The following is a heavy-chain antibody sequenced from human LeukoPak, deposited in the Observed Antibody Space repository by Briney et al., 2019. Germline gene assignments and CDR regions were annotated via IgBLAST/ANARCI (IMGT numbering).Heavy chain of an antibody. J-gene: IGHJ4*02. V-gene: IGHV4-30-2*01. D-gene: IGHD3-10*01. Sequence: PSQTLSLTCAVSGGSISSGGYSWSWIRQPPGKGLEWIGYIYHSGSTYYNPSLKSRVTISIDTSKNQFSLKLNSVTAADTAVYYCARGHVPRDWGQGNLVIVSS. CDR3: ARGHVPRD. CDR1: GGSISSGGYS. CDR2: IYHSGST.